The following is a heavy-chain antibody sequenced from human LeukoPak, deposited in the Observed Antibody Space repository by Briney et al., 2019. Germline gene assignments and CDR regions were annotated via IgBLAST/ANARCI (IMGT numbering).Heavy chain of an antibody. CDR3: ARTSRGKGGVDY. CDR2: INHSGST. V-gene: IGHV4-34*01. Sequence: SETLSLTCAVYGGSFSGYYWSWIRQPPGKGLEWIGEINHSGSTNYNPSLKSRVTISVDTSKNQFSLKLSSVTAADTAVYYCARTSRGKGGVDYWGQGTLVTVSS. CDR1: GGSFSGYY. D-gene: IGHD4-23*01. J-gene: IGHJ4*02.